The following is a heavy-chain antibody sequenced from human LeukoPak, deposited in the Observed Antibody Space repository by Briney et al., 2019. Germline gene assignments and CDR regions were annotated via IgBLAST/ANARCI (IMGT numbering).Heavy chain of an antibody. CDR3: ARELNDAFDI. V-gene: IGHV4-59*01. CDR2: IYYSGST. CDR1: GGSISSYY. J-gene: IGHJ3*02. Sequence: KPSETLSLTCTVSGGSISSYYWSWTRQPPGKGREWIGYIYYSGSTNYNPSLKSRVTISVDTSKNQSSLKLSSVTAADTAVYYCARELNDAFDIWGQGTMVTVSS.